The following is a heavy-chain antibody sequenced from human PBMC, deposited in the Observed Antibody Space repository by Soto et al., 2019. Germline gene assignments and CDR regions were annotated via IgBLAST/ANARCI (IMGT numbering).Heavy chain of an antibody. CDR2: ISDSGST. V-gene: IGHV4-59*08. Sequence: QVQLQESGPGLVKPSETLSLTCTVSGGSIRSSYWSWIRQPPGKGLEWIGYISDSGSTNYNPSLKSRGTISVDTSKNQFSLKLSSVTAADTAVYYCARQGIATAGTSLDYWGQGTLVTVSS. D-gene: IGHD6-13*01. CDR1: GGSIRSSY. CDR3: ARQGIATAGTSLDY. J-gene: IGHJ4*02.